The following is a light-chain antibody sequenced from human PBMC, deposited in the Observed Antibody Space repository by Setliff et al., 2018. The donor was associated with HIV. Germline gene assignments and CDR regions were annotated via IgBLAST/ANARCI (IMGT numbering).Light chain of an antibody. V-gene: IGKV3-15*01. J-gene: IGKJ1*01. Sequence: EIVMTQSPATLSVSPGERATLSCRASQSVNSNLAWYQQKPGQAPRLLIYGASTRATGIPARFSGSGSGTEFTLTISGLQSEDFAVYYCQQYYNWPPWTFGQGTKVDIK. CDR2: GAS. CDR1: QSVNSN. CDR3: QQYYNWPPWT.